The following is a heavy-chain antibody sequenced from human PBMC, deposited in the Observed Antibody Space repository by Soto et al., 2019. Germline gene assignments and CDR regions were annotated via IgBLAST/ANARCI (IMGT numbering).Heavy chain of an antibody. CDR2: ISAYNGNT. Sequence: QVQLVQSGAEVKKPGASVKVSCKASGYTFTSYGISWVRQAPGQGLEWMGWISAYNGNTNYAQKLQGRVTMTTDTSTSTAYMELRSLRADDTAVYYCARDSPSSSSSVYYYYGMDVWGQGTTVTVS. CDR3: ARDSPSSSSSVYYYYGMDV. D-gene: IGHD6-6*01. V-gene: IGHV1-18*01. J-gene: IGHJ6*02. CDR1: GYTFTSYG.